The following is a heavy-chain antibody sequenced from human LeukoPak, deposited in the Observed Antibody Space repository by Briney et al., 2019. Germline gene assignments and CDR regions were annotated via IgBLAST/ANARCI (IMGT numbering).Heavy chain of an antibody. CDR1: GFGFSSFW. D-gene: IGHD3-22*01. V-gene: IGHV3-7*01. Sequence: QPGGSLTLSCAASGFGFSSFWMNWVRQAPGKGLECVARIKPDGSDKYYVDSVKGRFTISRDHVKNSLPLQMDSLRAEDTAVYYCVRDWGYDSSGYWQKYFDTWGQGTLVTVSS. J-gene: IGHJ4*02. CDR2: IKPDGSDK. CDR3: VRDWGYDSSGYWQKYFDT.